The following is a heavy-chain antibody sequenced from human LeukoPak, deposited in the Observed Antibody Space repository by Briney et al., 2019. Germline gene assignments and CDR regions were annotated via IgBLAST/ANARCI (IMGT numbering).Heavy chain of an antibody. CDR2: ISSSSSTI. CDR3: ARDLELSGPVGATIGFDY. Sequence: GGSLRLSCAASGFTFSSYSMNWVRQAPGKGLEWVSYISSSSSTIYYADSVKGRFTISRDNAKNSLYLQMNSLRAEDTAVYYCARDLELSGPVGATIGFDYWGQGTLVTVSS. J-gene: IGHJ4*02. D-gene: IGHD1-26*01. V-gene: IGHV3-48*01. CDR1: GFTFSSYS.